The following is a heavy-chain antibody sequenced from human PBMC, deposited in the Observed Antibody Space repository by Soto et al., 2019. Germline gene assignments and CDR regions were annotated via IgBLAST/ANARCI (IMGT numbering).Heavy chain of an antibody. CDR2: INPSGGST. V-gene: IGHV1-46*03. J-gene: IGHJ5*02. CDR1: GYTFTSYY. D-gene: IGHD3-16*01. Sequence: ASVKVSCKASGYTFTSYYMHWVRQAPGQGLEWMGIINPSGGSTSYAQKFQGRVTMTRDTSTSTVYMELSSLRSEDTAVYYCARMILTASVVAWLDPWGQGTLVTVSS. CDR3: ARMILTASVVAWLDP.